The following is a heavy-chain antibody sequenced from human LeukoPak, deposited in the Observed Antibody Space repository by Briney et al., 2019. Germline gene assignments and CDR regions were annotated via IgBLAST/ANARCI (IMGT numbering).Heavy chain of an antibody. D-gene: IGHD2-15*01. Sequence: SETLSLTCAVYGGSFSGYYWSWIRQPPGKGLEWIGEINHSGSTNYNPSLKSRVTISIDTSKNQFSLKLSSVTAADTAVYYCEKDSHLDVWGHGTAVTVSS. CDR1: GGSFSGYY. V-gene: IGHV4-34*01. CDR3: EKDSHLDV. J-gene: IGHJ6*02. CDR2: INHSGST.